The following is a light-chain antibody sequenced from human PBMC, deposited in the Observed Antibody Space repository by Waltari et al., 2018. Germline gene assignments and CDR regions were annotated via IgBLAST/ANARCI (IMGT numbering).Light chain of an antibody. J-gene: IGKJ2*01. V-gene: IGKV1-5*03. CDR1: QSISSW. CDR3: QQYNSYSRT. Sequence: DIQMTQSPSTLSASVADRVPITCRASQSISSWLAWYQQKPGKAPKLLIYKASSLESGVPSRFSGSGSGTEFTLTISSLQPDDFATYYCQQYNSYSRTFGQGTKLEIK. CDR2: KAS.